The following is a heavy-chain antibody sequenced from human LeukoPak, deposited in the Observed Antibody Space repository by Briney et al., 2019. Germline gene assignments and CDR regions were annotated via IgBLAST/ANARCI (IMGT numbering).Heavy chain of an antibody. CDR1: GGSVSSYY. CDR2: SSYSGST. CDR3: ARWSSSWYSFDY. J-gene: IGHJ4*02. Sequence: SETLSLTCTVSGGSVSSYYWNWIRQPPGKGLEWIGYSSYSGSTNYNPSLKSRVTIPVETSRNQLSLRLSSVTAADTAVYYCARWSSSWYSFDYWGQGALVTVSS. D-gene: IGHD6-13*01. V-gene: IGHV4-59*02.